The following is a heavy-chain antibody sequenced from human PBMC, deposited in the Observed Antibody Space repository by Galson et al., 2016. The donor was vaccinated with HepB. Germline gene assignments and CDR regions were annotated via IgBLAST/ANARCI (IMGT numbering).Heavy chain of an antibody. V-gene: IGHV5-51*01. CDR2: IYPVDSDT. CDR1: GYRFTTYW. J-gene: IGHJ6*02. CDR3: ARQLQRYSSVWKYYGVGV. D-gene: IGHD5-12*01. Sequence: QSGAEVTKPGESLRISGKASGYRFTTYWIGWVRQMPGKGLEWMGIIYPVDSDTRYSPSFQGQVTISVDKSISTAYLQWSSLKASDTAIYYCARQLQRYSSVWKYYGVGVWGHGTTVTVSS.